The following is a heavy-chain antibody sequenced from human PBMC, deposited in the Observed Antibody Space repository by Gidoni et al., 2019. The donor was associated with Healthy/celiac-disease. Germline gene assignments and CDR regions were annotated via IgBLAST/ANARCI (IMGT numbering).Heavy chain of an antibody. Sequence: EVQLVESGGGLVQPGRSLRLSCAASGFNFDDYAMHWVRQAPGKGLEWVSGISWNSGSIGYADSVKGRFTISRDNAKNSLYLQMNSLRAEDTALYYCAKDGARYDFWSGYPYDYWGQGTLVTVSS. CDR1: GFNFDDYA. D-gene: IGHD3-3*01. J-gene: IGHJ4*02. CDR2: ISWNSGSI. CDR3: AKDGARYDFWSGYPYDY. V-gene: IGHV3-9*01.